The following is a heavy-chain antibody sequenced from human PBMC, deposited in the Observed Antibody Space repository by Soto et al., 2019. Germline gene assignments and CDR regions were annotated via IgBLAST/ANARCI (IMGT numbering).Heavy chain of an antibody. J-gene: IGHJ5*02. D-gene: IGHD1-20*01. Sequence: QITLKESGPTLLEPTQTLTLTCSFSGFSLTSSGVGVGWLRQAPGKALECLGIIYWAGDRRYNPSLRQRLTITKDNSKNQVVLTMTYMEPVATASDYCAHLVPYNSYWEGGWFDPWGQGTLVNVS. CDR3: AHLVPYNSYWEGGWFDP. CDR1: GFSLTSSGVG. CDR2: IYWAGDR. V-gene: IGHV2-5*02.